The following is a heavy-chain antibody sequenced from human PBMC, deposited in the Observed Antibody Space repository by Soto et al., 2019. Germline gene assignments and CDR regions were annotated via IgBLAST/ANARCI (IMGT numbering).Heavy chain of an antibody. CDR3: ARVVVVPAAIGGWFDP. CDR1: GYTFTGYY. J-gene: IGHJ5*02. Sequence: QVQLVQSGAEVKKPGASVKVSCKASGYTFTGYYMHWVRQAPGQGLEWMGWINPNSGGTNYAQKFQCRVTMTRYTSISTAYMELSRLRSDDTAVYYCARVVVVPAAIGGWFDPCGQGTLVTVSS. D-gene: IGHD2-2*01. CDR2: INPNSGGT. V-gene: IGHV1-2*02.